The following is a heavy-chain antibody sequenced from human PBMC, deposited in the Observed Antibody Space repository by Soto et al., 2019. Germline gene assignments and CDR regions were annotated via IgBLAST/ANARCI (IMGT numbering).Heavy chain of an antibody. D-gene: IGHD1-20*01. Sequence: QVQLVQSGAEVKKPGASVKVSCKASGYTFTSYGISWVRQAPGQGLEWMGWISAYNGNTNYAQKLQGRVTMTTDTSTSTAYMELRSLRSDDTAVYYCASITLRLPDGPIPELQHWGQGTLVTVSS. CDR2: ISAYNGNT. V-gene: IGHV1-18*01. CDR3: ASITLRLPDGPIPELQH. CDR1: GYTFTSYG. J-gene: IGHJ1*01.